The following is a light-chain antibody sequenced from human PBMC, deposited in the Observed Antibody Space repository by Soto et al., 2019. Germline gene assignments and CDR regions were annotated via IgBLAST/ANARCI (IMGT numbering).Light chain of an antibody. V-gene: IGKV3-11*01. CDR1: QSVSSY. J-gene: IGKJ4*01. Sequence: EIVLTQSPATLSLSPGERATLSCRASQSVSSYLAWYQQKPGQAPRLLIYDASNRATGIPARFSGSGSETDFTLTISSLEPEDFTVYYCQQRSNGLTFVGGTKVEIK. CDR2: DAS. CDR3: QQRSNGLT.